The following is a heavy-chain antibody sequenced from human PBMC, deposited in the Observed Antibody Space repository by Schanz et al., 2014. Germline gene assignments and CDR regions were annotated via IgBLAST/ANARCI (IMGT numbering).Heavy chain of an antibody. J-gene: IGHJ6*02. V-gene: IGHV1-46*01. CDR3: ASALTTWGGMDV. Sequence: QVQWVQSGADVKKPGTAVKVSCKASEYTFTRHYMHWVRQAPGQGLEWMGIIHSTGGTTSHAQKFQSRVTMTRDTSTSTVYMELSSLRSEDTAVYYCASALTTWGGMDVWGQGTTVTVSS. CDR1: EYTFTRHY. D-gene: IGHD4-4*01. CDR2: IHSTGGTT.